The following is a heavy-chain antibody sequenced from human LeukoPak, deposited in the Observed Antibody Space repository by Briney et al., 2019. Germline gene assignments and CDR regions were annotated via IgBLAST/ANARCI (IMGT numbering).Heavy chain of an antibody. J-gene: IGHJ4*02. Sequence: PSETLSLTCTVAGGSISSSTYYCGWIRQPPGKGLEWIGSIFYSGRTYYNPSLKSRVTRSVDTSKNQCSLRLSSVTAADTAVHYCATDILATSIAAPYYWGQGSLVTAPS. D-gene: IGHD6-13*01. V-gene: IGHV4-39*07. CDR2: IFYSGRT. CDR3: ATDILATSIAAPYY. CDR1: GGSISSSTYY.